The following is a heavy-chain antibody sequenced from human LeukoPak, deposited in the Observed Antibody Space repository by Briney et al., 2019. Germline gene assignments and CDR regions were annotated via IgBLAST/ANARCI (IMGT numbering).Heavy chain of an antibody. CDR3: ATDPTGPNYNMDV. V-gene: IGHV3-30*04. CDR2: ISYDGTNK. CDR1: GFTFSSYE. J-gene: IGHJ6*03. D-gene: IGHD1-7*01. Sequence: PGGSLRLSCAASGFTFSSYEMNWVRQAPGKGLEWVAVISYDGTNKNFADSVKGRLTISRDNSKNTMYLQMNSLRAEDTAVYYCATDPTGPNYNMDVWGKGTTVTVSS.